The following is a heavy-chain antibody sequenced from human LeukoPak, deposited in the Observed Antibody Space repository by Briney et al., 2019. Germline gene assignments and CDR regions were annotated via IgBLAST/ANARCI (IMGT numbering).Heavy chain of an antibody. CDR2: ISYDGTNK. Sequence: GGSLRLSCAASGFTFSSYAMHWVRQAPGRGLEWVAVISYDGTNKNYADSVKGRFTITRDNSKNTVYLQMTSLRVEDAAVYYCARDPRGSPYYFDYWGKGTLVTVAS. CDR1: GFTFSSYA. J-gene: IGHJ4*02. CDR3: ARDPRGSPYYFDY. D-gene: IGHD1-26*01. V-gene: IGHV3-30-3*01.